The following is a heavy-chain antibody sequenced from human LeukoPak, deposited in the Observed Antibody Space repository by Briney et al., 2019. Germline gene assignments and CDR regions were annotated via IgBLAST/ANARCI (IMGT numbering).Heavy chain of an antibody. CDR3: ASSIVVNAFDI. D-gene: IGHD3-22*01. J-gene: IGHJ3*02. V-gene: IGHV1-69*04. CDR2: IIPILGIA. Sequence: SVKVSCKASGGTFSSYAISWVRQAPGQGLEWMGRIIPILGIANYAQKFQGKVTITADKSTSTAYMELSSLRSEDTAVYYCASSIVVNAFDIWGQGTMVTVSS. CDR1: GGTFSSYA.